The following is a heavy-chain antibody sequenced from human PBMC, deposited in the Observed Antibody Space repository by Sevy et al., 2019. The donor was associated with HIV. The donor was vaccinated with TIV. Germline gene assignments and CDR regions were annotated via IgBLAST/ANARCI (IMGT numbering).Heavy chain of an antibody. V-gene: IGHV4-59*01. CDR2: IYSSGST. J-gene: IGHJ4*02. CDR1: GGSINNYF. D-gene: IGHD6-13*01. Sequence: SETLSLTCTVSGGSINNYFWSWIRQPPGKGLEWIGYIYSSGSTNYNPSLKSRVSISVDTSKTQFSLKLTSVTAADTAVYYCARGRIGAVGDFDHWGQGTLVTVSS. CDR3: ARGRIGAVGDFDH.